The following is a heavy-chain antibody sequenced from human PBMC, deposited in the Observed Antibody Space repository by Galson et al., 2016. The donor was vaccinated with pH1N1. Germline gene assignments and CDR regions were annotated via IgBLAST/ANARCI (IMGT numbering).Heavy chain of an antibody. J-gene: IGHJ4*02. D-gene: IGHD4-17*01. CDR2: ISNSGGSI. CDR1: RFTFSDYY. V-gene: IGHV3-11*01. Sequence: SLRLSCAASRFTFSDYYMSRIRQAPGKGLEWVSYISNSGGSIYYADSVEGRFTISRDNAKNSLYLQRNSLRAEDTAVYNCARCDYHDVYLGRFYFDYWGQGTLVTVS. CDR3: ARCDYHDVYLGRFYFDY.